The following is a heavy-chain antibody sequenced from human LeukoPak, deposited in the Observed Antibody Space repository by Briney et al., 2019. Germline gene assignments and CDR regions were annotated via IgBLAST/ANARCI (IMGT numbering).Heavy chain of an antibody. CDR1: GFTFSSYS. V-gene: IGHV3-48*01. D-gene: IGHD3-22*01. CDR3: ASWDYYDSSGYPTPFDY. Sequence: PGGSLRRYCAASGFTFSSYSMNWVRQAPGKGLEWVSYISSSSSTIYYADSVKGRFTMSRDNAKNSLYLQMNSLRAEDTAVYYCASWDYYDSSGYPTPFDYWGQGTLVTVSS. CDR2: ISSSSSTI. J-gene: IGHJ4*02.